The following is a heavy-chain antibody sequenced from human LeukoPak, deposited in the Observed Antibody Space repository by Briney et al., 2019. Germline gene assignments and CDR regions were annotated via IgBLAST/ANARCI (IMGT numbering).Heavy chain of an antibody. Sequence: GGSLRLSCAASGFTVSSYAMSRVRQAPGKGLEWVSAISGSGGSTYYADSVKGRFTISRDNSKNTLYPQMNSLRAEDTAVYYCAKVGDPLRLANAFDIWGQGTMVTVSS. CDR2: ISGSGGST. CDR1: GFTVSSYA. J-gene: IGHJ3*02. V-gene: IGHV3-23*01. CDR3: AKVGDPLRLANAFDI. D-gene: IGHD4/OR15-4a*01.